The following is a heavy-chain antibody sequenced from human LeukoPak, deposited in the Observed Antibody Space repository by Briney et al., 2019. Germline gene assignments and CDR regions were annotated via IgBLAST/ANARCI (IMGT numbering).Heavy chain of an antibody. J-gene: IGHJ4*02. CDR1: GFTFSSYG. CDR2: IWYDGSNK. CDR3: ARGLLSGHDWKYYFDY. D-gene: IGHD5-12*01. Sequence: GGSLRLSCAASGFTFSSYGMHWVRQAPGKGLEWVAVIWYDGSNKYYADSVKGRFTISRDNSKNTLYLQMNSLRAEDTAVYYCARGLLSGHDWKYYFDYWGQGTLVTVSS. V-gene: IGHV3-33*01.